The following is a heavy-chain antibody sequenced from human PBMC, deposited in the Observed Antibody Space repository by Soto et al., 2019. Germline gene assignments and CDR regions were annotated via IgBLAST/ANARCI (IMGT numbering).Heavy chain of an antibody. J-gene: IGHJ3*02. V-gene: IGHV3-30*18. CDR2: ISYDGSNT. CDR3: AKEEDIVVVVAAKSPFDI. CDR1: GFTFSSYA. D-gene: IGHD2-15*01. Sequence: GGSLRLSCAASGFTFSSYAMSWVRRAPGKGLEWVSIISYDGSNTYYADSVKGRFTISRDNSKNTLYLQMNSLRAEGTAVYYCAKEEDIVVVVAAKSPFDIWGQGTMVTVSS.